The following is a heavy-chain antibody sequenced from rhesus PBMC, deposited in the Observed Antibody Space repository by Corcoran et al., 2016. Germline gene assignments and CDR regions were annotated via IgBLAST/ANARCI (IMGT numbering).Heavy chain of an antibody. CDR3: ARDLEGLADY. CDR1: GFTFDDYA. J-gene: IGHJ4*01. Sequence: EVQLVESGGGLVQPGGSLRLSCAASGFTFDDYAMHWVRQAPGKGLEWVSGISWSGGSTYYANYVKGQFTISRDNAKNSLYLQMGSLRAEDTALYDCARDLEGLADYWGQGVLVTVSS. CDR2: ISWSGGST. V-gene: IGHV3-201*01.